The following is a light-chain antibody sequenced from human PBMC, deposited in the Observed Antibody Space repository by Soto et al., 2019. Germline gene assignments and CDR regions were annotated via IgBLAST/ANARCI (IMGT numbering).Light chain of an antibody. CDR2: AAS. CDR3: PQLNTFPRT. CDR1: QGIDRY. V-gene: IGKV1-9*01. Sequence: DIQLTQSPSFLSASVGDRVTITCRASQGIDRYLAWYQQKPGKVPKLLIYAASTLQSGVPSRFSGSGSGTEFTLTISSLQPEDFATYYCPQLNTFPRTFGQGTKVEIK. J-gene: IGKJ1*01.